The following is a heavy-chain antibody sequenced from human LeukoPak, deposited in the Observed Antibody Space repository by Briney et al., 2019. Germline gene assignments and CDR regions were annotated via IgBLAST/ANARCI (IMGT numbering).Heavy chain of an antibody. J-gene: IGHJ4*02. D-gene: IGHD1-26*01. V-gene: IGHV3-15*01. CDR2: IKSKPDGGAI. CDR1: GFTFSNAW. CDR3: TRDKLELRQFDY. Sequence: GESLRLSCAASGFTFSNAWMSWVRQAPGKGLEWVGRIKSKPDGGAIDYAAPVKGRFIISRDDSKDMLYLQMNSLKTEDTGVYYCTRDKLELRQFDYWGQGTPVTVSS.